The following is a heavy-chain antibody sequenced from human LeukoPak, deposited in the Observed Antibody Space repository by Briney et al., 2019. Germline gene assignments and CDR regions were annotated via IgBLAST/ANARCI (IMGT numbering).Heavy chain of an antibody. D-gene: IGHD3-3*01. V-gene: IGHV4-34*01. Sequence: SETLSLTCAVYGGSFSGYYWRWIRQSPGKGLEWIGEINDSGSTNYDPSLKSRVTISVDTSKNQISLKLTSVTAADTAVYYCVRLYVLEWLLYGNFDFWGQGTLVTVSS. CDR2: INDSGST. CDR1: GGSFSGYY. CDR3: VRLYVLEWLLYGNFDF. J-gene: IGHJ4*02.